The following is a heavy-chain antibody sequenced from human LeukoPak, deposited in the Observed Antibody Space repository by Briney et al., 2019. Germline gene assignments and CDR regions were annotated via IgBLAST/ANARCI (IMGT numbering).Heavy chain of an antibody. J-gene: IGHJ4*02. CDR2: INSDGSST. Sequence: GGSLRLSCAASGFTFSCACMHWVRQAPGKGLVWVSRINSDGSSTSYADSVKGRFTISRDNAKNTLYLQMNSLRAEDTAVYYCAREQTQMGDWGQGTLVTVSS. CDR3: AREQTQMGD. CDR1: GFTFSCAC. V-gene: IGHV3-74*01. D-gene: IGHD2-8*01.